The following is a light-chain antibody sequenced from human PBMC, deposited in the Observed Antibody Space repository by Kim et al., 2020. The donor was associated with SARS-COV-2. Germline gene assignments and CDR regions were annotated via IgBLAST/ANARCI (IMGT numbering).Light chain of an antibody. CDR2: RAS. J-gene: IGKJ1*01. CDR1: QSISSR. Sequence: DIQMTQSPSTLSASVGDRVTITCRASQSISSRLAWYQQKTGEAPKLLIYRASSLESDVPSRFSGSGSGTEFTLTISSLQPDDLATYFGQQYDIGWTFGQGTKVDIK. V-gene: IGKV1-5*03. CDR3: QQYDIGWT.